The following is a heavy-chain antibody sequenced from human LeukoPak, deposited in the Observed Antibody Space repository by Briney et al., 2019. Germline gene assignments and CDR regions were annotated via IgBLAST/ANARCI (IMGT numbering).Heavy chain of an antibody. V-gene: IGHV3-11*01. D-gene: IGHD3-22*01. CDR3: AREGITMIVVAEY. CDR1: Y. CDR2: ISSSGSTI. Sequence: YMSXIRXXPGKGLEGVSYISSSGSTIYYADSVKGRFTISRDNAKNSLYLQMNSLRAEDTAVYYCAREGITMIVVAEYWGQGTLVTVSS. J-gene: IGHJ4*02.